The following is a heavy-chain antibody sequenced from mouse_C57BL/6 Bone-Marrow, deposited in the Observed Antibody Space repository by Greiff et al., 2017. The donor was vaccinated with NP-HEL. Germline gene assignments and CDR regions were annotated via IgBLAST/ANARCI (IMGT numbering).Heavy chain of an antibody. V-gene: IGHV5-17*01. CDR1: GFTFSDYG. J-gene: IGHJ4*01. Sequence: EVMLVESGGGLVKPGGSLKLSCAASGFTFSDYGMHWVRQAPEKGLEWVAYISSGSSTIYYADTVKGRFTISRDNAKNTLFLQMASVGSEDTGMYYCLYERGYWGQGTSVTVSA. CDR2: ISSGSSTI. D-gene: IGHD1-1*01. CDR3: LYERGY.